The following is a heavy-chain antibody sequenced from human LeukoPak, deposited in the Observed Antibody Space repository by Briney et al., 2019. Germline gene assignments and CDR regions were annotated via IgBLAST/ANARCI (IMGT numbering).Heavy chain of an antibody. D-gene: IGHD3-22*01. V-gene: IGHV3-23*01. J-gene: IGHJ6*03. Sequence: PGRSLRLSCTGSGFIFGDYAMNWVRQAPGKGLEWVSAISGSGGSTYYADSVKGRVTISRDNSKNTLYLQMNSLRAEDTAVYYCAKTAYYYDSSSYYYSDDYYHYMDVWGKGTTVTISS. CDR2: ISGSGGST. CDR3: AKTAYYYDSSSYYYSDDYYHYMDV. CDR1: GFIFGDYA.